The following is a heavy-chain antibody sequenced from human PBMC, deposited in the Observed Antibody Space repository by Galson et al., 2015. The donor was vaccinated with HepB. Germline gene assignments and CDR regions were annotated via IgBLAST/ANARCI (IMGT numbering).Heavy chain of an antibody. CDR3: ARRRGLLQYYFDY. Sequence: PRLSCAASGFAFSTYAMNWVRQVPGKGLEWVSLLSTSGDNTYYADSVKGRFTISRDNSKNTLYLQRNSLRAEDTAVYFCARRRGLLQYYFDYWGRGTLVTVSS. D-gene: IGHD6-19*01. V-gene: IGHV3-23*01. CDR2: LSTSGDNT. CDR1: GFAFSTYA. J-gene: IGHJ4*02.